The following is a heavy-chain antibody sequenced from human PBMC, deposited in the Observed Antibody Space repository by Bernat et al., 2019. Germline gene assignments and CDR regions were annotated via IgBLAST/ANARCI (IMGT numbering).Heavy chain of an antibody. Sequence: QLQLQESGPGLVKPSETLSLTCTVSGGSISSSSYYWGWIRQPPGKGLEWIGSIYYSGSTYYNPSLKSRVTISVDTSKNQCSLKLSAVTAADTAVYYCARRPTGRFVDSYYYYMDVWGKGTTVTVSS. J-gene: IGHJ6*03. CDR1: GGSISSSSYY. CDR3: ARRPTGRFVDSYYYYMDV. V-gene: IGHV4-39*01. D-gene: IGHD3-3*01. CDR2: IYYSGST.